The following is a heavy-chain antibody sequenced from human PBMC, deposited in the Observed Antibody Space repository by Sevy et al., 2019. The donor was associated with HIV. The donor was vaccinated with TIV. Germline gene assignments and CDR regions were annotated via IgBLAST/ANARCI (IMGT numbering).Heavy chain of an antibody. D-gene: IGHD2-21*02. Sequence: SETLSLTCAVSGYSISSGYYWGWIRQSPGKGLEWIGNIYHSGTTYYNRSLKSRVTISVDTSKNQFSLKLRSVTATDTAVYYCARASGGDKLDYYGMDVWGQGTTVTVSS. CDR2: IYHSGTT. CDR1: GYSISSGYY. CDR3: ARASGGDKLDYYGMDV. V-gene: IGHV4-38-2*01. J-gene: IGHJ6*02.